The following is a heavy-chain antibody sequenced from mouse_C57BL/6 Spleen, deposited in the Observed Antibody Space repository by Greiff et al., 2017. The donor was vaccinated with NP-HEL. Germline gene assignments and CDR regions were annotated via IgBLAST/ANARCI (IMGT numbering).Heavy chain of an antibody. J-gene: IGHJ4*01. CDR2: ISSGSSTI. CDR3: ARRTSYEEAMDD. Sequence: EVKLVESGGGLVKPGGSLKLSCAASEFTFSDYGMHWVRQAPEKGLEWVAYISSGSSTIYYADTVKGRFTISRDNAKNTLFLQRTSLRSEDTAMYYGARRTSYEEAMDDWGQGTSVTVSS. V-gene: IGHV5-17*01. D-gene: IGHD2-3*01. CDR1: EFTFSDYG.